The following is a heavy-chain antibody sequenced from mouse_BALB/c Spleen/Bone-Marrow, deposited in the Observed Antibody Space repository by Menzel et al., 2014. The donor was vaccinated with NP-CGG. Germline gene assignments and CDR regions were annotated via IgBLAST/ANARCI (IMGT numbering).Heavy chain of an antibody. D-gene: IGHD2-3*01. CDR3: ARHDGYRTWFAY. Sequence: VQLVESGGGLVQPGGSLKLSCATSGFTFSDYYMYWVRQTPEKRLEWVAYISNGGGSTYYPDTVKGRFTISRDNAKNTLYLQMSRLKSEDTAMYYCARHDGYRTWFAYWGQGTLVTVSA. CDR1: GFTFSDYY. J-gene: IGHJ3*01. V-gene: IGHV5-12*02. CDR2: ISNGGGST.